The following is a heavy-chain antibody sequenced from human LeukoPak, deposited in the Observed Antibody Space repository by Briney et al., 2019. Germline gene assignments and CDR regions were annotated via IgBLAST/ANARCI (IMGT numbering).Heavy chain of an antibody. V-gene: IGHV3-53*05. CDR3: APRIAAAPFDP. J-gene: IGHJ5*02. D-gene: IGHD6-13*01. CDR1: GFTVSSNY. CDR2: IYSGGST. Sequence: GGSPRLSCAVSGFTVSSNYMSWVRQAPGKGLEWVSVIYSGGSTYYADSVKGRFTISRDNSKNTLYLQMNSLRAEDTAVYYCAPRIAAAPFDPWGQGTLVTVSS.